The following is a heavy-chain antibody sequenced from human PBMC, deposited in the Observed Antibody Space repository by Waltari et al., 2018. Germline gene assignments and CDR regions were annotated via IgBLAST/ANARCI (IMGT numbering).Heavy chain of an antibody. CDR3: ARDSSSSWYHYYMDV. CDR2: IYTSGST. Sequence: QVQLQESGPGLVKPSETLSLTCTVSGGSISSYYWSWIRQPAGKGLEWIGRIYTSGSTNHHPSLKSRVTMSVDTSKNQFSLKLSSVTAADTAVYYCARDSSSSWYHYYMDVWGKGTTVTISS. D-gene: IGHD6-13*01. CDR1: GGSISSYY. J-gene: IGHJ6*03. V-gene: IGHV4-4*07.